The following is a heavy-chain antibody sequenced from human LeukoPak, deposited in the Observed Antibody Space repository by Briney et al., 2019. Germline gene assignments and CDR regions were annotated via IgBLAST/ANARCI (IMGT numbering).Heavy chain of an antibody. J-gene: IGHJ6*02. CDR1: VGSISRYY. D-gene: IGHD3-10*01. Sequence: SETLPLTCSVSVGSISRYYWSWIRHPPGEGLEWIGYIYYTGTTNYNPSLKILVTISVDTSKNQYSLKLTSVTAADTAVYYCARDRGVRGVWSPSTGMDVWAQGTTVTVSS. CDR3: ARDRGVRGVWSPSTGMDV. V-gene: IGHV4-59*01. CDR2: IYYTGTT.